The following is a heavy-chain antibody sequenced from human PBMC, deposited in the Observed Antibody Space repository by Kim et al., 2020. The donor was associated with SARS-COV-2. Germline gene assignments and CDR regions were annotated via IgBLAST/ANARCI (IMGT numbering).Heavy chain of an antibody. CDR1: GLSFSSFT. J-gene: IGHJ4*02. CDR3: AAHTVSQWFDY. V-gene: IGHV3-48*01. CDR2: IHSSGSPK. D-gene: IGHD6-19*01. Sequence: GGSLRLSCAASGLSFSSFTMTWVRQAPGKGLEWLSYIHSSGSPKKYADSVKGRFTISRDNAAGSLFLQMNTLRAEDSGVYYCAAHTVSQWFDYWGRG.